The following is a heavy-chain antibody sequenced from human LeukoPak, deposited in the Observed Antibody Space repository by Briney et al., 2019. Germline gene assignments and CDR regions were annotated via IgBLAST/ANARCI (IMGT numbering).Heavy chain of an antibody. CDR2: ISGSGGST. CDR1: GFTFSSYA. V-gene: IGHV3-23*01. D-gene: IGHD3-22*01. CDR3: AKVKGYDSSGYYSFFDY. Sequence: PGGSLRLSCAGSGFTFSSYAMSWVRQAPGKGLEWVSGISGSGGSTYYADSVKGRFTISRDNSKNTLYLQMNSLRAEDTAVYYCAKVKGYDSSGYYSFFDYWGQGTLVTVSS. J-gene: IGHJ4*02.